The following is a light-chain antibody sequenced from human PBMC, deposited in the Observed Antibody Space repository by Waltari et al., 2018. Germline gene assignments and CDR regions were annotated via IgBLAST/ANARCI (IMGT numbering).Light chain of an antibody. J-gene: IGKJ1*01. V-gene: IGKV3-20*01. CDR3: QQYGSSPWT. CDR2: GAS. CDR1: QSVSSSY. Sequence: EIVLTQSPGTLSLSPGERATLPCRASQSVSSSYLAWYQQKPGQAPRHLIYGASSMATGIPDRFSGSGSGTDFTLTISRLEPEDFAVYYCQQYGSSPWTFGQGTKVEIK.